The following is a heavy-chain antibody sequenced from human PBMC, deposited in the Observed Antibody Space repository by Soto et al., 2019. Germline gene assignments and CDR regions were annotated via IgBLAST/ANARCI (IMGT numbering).Heavy chain of an antibody. CDR1: GYTFTTYA. CDR2: INTYNGKT. Sequence: GASVKVSCKASGYTFTTYAISWVRQAPGQGLEWMGWINTYNGKTDYAQNLQGRVTMTTDTSTNTAYMELRSLRSDDTAVYYCAAPGPGLAGYSYGPVGYWGQGTLVTVSS. V-gene: IGHV1-18*01. CDR3: AAPGPGLAGYSYGPVGY. J-gene: IGHJ4*02. D-gene: IGHD5-18*01.